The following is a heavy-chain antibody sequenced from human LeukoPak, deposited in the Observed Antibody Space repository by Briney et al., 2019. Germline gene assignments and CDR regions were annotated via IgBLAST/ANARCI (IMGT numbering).Heavy chain of an antibody. V-gene: IGHV3-7*01. CDR3: VRLIYTGDY. J-gene: IGHJ4*02. CDR2: INQAGSAD. CDR1: GFNLSIYW. Sequence: GGSLRLSCTASGFNLSIYWMAWVRQAPGKGPEWVANINQAGSADYYVDSVEGRFTISRDNAKNSLYLQMNSLRAEDTAVYFCVRLIYTGDYWGQGTLVTVSS. D-gene: IGHD3-16*01.